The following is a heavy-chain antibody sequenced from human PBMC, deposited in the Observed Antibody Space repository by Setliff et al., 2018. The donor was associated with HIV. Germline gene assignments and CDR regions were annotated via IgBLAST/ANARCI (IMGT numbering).Heavy chain of an antibody. CDR2: ISGSGSST. CDR3: AKDVWGGTGTYVGVGYDS. D-gene: IGHD3-10*01. J-gene: IGHJ4*02. V-gene: IGHV3-23*01. CDR1: GFTFSSYA. Sequence: PGGSLRLSCAASGFTFSSYAMSWVRQAPGKGLEWVSAISGSGSSTYYADSVKGRFTISRDNSKNTLYLQMNSLRAEDTAVYYCAKDVWGGTGTYVGVGYDSWGQGTRVTVSS.